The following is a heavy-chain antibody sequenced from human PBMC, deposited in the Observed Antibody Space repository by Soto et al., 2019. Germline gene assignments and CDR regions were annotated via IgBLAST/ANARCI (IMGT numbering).Heavy chain of an antibody. J-gene: IGHJ6*03. V-gene: IGHV1-8*01. CDR2: MNPNSGNT. CDR1: GYTFTSYD. CDR3: RCGGYEPLLDYYYYMDV. D-gene: IGHD5-12*01. Sequence: ASVKVSCKASGYTFTSYDINWVRQATGQGLEWMGWMNPNSGNTGYAQKFQGRVTMTRNTSISTAYMELSSLRSEDTAVYYCRCGGYEPLLDYYYYMDVWGKGTTVTVSS.